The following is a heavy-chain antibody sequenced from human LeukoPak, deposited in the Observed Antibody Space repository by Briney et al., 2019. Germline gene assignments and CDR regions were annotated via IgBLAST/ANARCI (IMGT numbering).Heavy chain of an antibody. CDR1: GYTFTGYY. D-gene: IGHD3-22*01. Sequence: VASGKVSCKASGYTFTGYYIHWVRQAPGQGLEWMGWLNPKSGGRNYAQKFQGRVSMTRDTSISTAYMDLSGLRFDDSAMYYCARGDFYDSSVYYYDWGQGTLITVSS. CDR3: ARGDFYDSSVYYYD. CDR2: LNPKSGGR. V-gene: IGHV1-2*02. J-gene: IGHJ4*02.